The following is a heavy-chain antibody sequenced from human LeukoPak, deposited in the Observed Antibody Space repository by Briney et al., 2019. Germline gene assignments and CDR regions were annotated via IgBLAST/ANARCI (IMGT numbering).Heavy chain of an antibody. D-gene: IGHD3-3*01. CDR1: GGSISSYY. Sequence: SETLSLTCTVSGGSISSYYWSWIRQPPGKGLEWIGYIYYSGSTNYNPSLKSRVTISVDTSKNQFSLKLSSVTAADTAVYYCARIGGSYDFWSGIDAFDIWGQGTMVTVSS. V-gene: IGHV4-59*01. CDR3: ARIGGSYDFWSGIDAFDI. J-gene: IGHJ3*02. CDR2: IYYSGST.